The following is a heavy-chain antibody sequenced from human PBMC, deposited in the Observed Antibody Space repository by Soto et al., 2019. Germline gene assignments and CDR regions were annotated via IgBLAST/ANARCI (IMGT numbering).Heavy chain of an antibody. D-gene: IGHD6-13*01. CDR1: GFTFSSYA. V-gene: IGHV3-23*01. Sequence: EVQLLESGGGLVQPGGSLRLSCAASGFTFSSYAMSWVRQAPGKGLEWVSGISGGGGSTSYADSVKGRFTISRDNSKNMLYLQMNTLRADDTAVYYCAKGRSSSWSSSGATFDYWGQGTLVTVSS. J-gene: IGHJ4*02. CDR3: AKGRSSSWSSSGATFDY. CDR2: ISGGGGST.